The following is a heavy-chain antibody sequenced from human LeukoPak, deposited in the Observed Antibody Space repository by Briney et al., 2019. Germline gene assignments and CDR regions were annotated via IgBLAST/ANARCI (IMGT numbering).Heavy chain of an antibody. D-gene: IGHD3-3*01. V-gene: IGHV4-34*01. CDR3: ASARITIFGVAPNWFDP. CDR2: INHSGST. J-gene: IGHJ5*02. Sequence: MSSETLSLTCAVYGGSFSGYYWSWIRQPPGKGLERIGEINHSGSTNYNPSLKSRVTISVDTSKNQFSLKLSSVTAADTAVYYCASARITIFGVAPNWFDPWGQGTLVTVSS. CDR1: GGSFSGYY.